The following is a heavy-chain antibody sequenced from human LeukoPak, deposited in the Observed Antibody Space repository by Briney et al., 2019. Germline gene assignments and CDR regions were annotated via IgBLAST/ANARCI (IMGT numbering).Heavy chain of an antibody. Sequence: PGGSLRLSCAASGFTFSSYGMHWVRQAPGKGLEGVAFIRYDGSNKYYTDSVRGRFTISRDNSKNTLYLQMNSLKAEGTAVYYCAKGDTIRYFDWLPTLGAFDIWGQGTMVTVSS. J-gene: IGHJ3*02. D-gene: IGHD3-9*01. V-gene: IGHV3-30*02. CDR2: IRYDGSNK. CDR1: GFTFSSYG. CDR3: AKGDTIRYFDWLPTLGAFDI.